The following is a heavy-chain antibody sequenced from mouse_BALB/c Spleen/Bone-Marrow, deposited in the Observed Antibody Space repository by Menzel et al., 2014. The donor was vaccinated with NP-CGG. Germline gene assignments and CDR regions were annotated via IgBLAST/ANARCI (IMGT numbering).Heavy chain of an antibody. Sequence: EVMLVESGGGLVQPGGSLRLSCATSGFTFXDYYMNWVRQPPGKALEWLGFIRNKANGYTTEYSTSVKGRFTISRDNSQSILYLQMNTLRGEDSATCYCARDKGSVFFDYWGQGTTLTVSS. J-gene: IGHJ2*01. CDR2: IRNKANGYTT. CDR1: GFTFXDYY. V-gene: IGHV7-3*02. D-gene: IGHD1-3*01. CDR3: ARDKGSVFFDY.